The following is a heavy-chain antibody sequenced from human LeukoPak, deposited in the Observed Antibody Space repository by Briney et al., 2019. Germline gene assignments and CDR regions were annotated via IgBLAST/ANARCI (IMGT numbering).Heavy chain of an antibody. V-gene: IGHV4-34*01. CDR1: GGSISSYY. CDR2: INHSGST. D-gene: IGHD3-22*01. Sequence: SETLSLTCTVSGGSISSYYWSWIRQPPGKGLEWIGEINHSGSTNYNPSLKSRVTISVDTSKNQFSLKLSSVTAADTAVYYCARLSTYYYDSSGYYYPYYFDYWGQGTLVTVSS. J-gene: IGHJ4*02. CDR3: ARLSTYYYDSSGYYYPYYFDY.